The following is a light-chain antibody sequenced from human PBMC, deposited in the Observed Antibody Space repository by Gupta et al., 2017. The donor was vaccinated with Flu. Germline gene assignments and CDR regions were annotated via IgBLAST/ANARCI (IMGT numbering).Light chain of an antibody. J-gene: IGLJ3*02. CDR1: ALPKKY. V-gene: IGLV3-10*01. CDR3: YSKAISNNPSWV. Sequence: SYELTQPPSVSVSPGQTARITCSGDALPKKYAFWYQHYSGQAPVLVIYEDNKRPSGVPDRFSGSRSGTTATLTITGAQAEDEADYYWYSKAISNNPSWVFGGGTKLTVL. CDR2: EDN.